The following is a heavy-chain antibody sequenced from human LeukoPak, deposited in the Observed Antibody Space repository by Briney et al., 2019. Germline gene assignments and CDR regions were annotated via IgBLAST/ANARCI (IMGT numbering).Heavy chain of an antibody. Sequence: SGGSLRLSCAASGFTFSSYAMSWVRQAPGKGLEWVSTISGSGGSTYYADSVKGRFTISRDNSKNTLYLQMNSLRAEDTAVYYCAKNPTSKPTTTDYWGQGTLVTVSS. CDR1: GFTFSSYA. D-gene: IGHD1-1*01. CDR2: ISGSGGST. J-gene: IGHJ4*02. V-gene: IGHV3-23*01. CDR3: AKNPTSKPTTTDY.